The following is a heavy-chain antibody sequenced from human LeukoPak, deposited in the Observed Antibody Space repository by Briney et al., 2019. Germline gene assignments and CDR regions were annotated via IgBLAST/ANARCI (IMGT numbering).Heavy chain of an antibody. J-gene: IGHJ4*02. CDR1: GGSISSSSYY. CDR2: IYYSGST. V-gene: IGHV4-39*07. CDR3: ARDVDSSGYYDY. D-gene: IGHD3-22*01. Sequence: SETLSLTCTVSGGSISSSSYYWGWIRQPPGKGLEWIGSIYYSGSTYYNPSLKSRVTISVDTSKNQFSLKLSSVTAADTAVYYCARDVDSSGYYDYWGQGTLVTVSS.